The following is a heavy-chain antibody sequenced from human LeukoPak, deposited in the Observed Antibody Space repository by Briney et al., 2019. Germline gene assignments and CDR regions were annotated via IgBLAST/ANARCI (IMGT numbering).Heavy chain of an antibody. D-gene: IGHD3-22*01. CDR2: IYSGGSP. CDR1: GFTFSTNY. J-gene: IGHJ4*02. Sequence: GGSLRLSWAASGFTFSTNYMSWVRQAPGKGLEWVSVIYSGGSPYYADSVKGRFTISRDNSKNTLYLQMNSLRAEDTAVYYCARDLNYYDSSGYGHWGQGTLVTVSS. V-gene: IGHV3-53*01. CDR3: ARDLNYYDSSGYGH.